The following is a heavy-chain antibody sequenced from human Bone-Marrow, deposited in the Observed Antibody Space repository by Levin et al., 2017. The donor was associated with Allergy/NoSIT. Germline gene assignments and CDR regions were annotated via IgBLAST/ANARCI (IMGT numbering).Heavy chain of an antibody. Sequence: GESLKISCAASGFNFRAYAMHWVRQAPGKGLEWLAIISFDGTNKYSADSVKGRFTVSGDNSNNTLHLEMHGLRTTDTAVYYCARDGALDTEGSSFDYWGRGTQVTVSS. CDR3: ARDGALDTEGSSFDY. V-gene: IGHV3-30*04. D-gene: IGHD1-1*01. CDR1: GFNFRAYA. CDR2: ISFDGTNK. J-gene: IGHJ4*02.